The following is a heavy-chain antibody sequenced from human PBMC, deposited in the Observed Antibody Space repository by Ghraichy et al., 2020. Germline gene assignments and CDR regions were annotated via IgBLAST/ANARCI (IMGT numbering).Heavy chain of an antibody. CDR3: ARESSSLLGDAFDI. Sequence: GGSLRLSCAASGFTLSSYSMNWVRQAPGKGLEWVSFISSSSRYIYYADSVKGRFTISRDNAKNALYLQMNSLRAEDRAVYYCARESSSLLGDAFDIWGQGTMVTVSS. V-gene: IGHV3-21*01. D-gene: IGHD6-6*01. CDR2: ISSSSRYI. CDR1: GFTLSSYS. J-gene: IGHJ3*02.